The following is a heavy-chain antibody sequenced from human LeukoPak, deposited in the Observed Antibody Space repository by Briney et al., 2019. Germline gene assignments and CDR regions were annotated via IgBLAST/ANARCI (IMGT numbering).Heavy chain of an antibody. J-gene: IGHJ4*02. D-gene: IGHD6-19*01. CDR3: ARGIAVAGTDFDY. CDR1: GFTFSGYS. V-gene: IGHV3-48*02. CDR2: ITSSSSTI. Sequence: GGSLRLSCAASGFTFSGYSMNWVRQAPGKGLGWVSYITSSSSTIYYADSVKGRFTISRDNAKNSLYLQMNSLRDEDTAVYYCARGIAVAGTDFDYWGQGTLVTVSS.